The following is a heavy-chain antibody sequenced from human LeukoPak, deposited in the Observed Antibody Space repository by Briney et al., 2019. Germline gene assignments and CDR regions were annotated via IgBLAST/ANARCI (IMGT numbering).Heavy chain of an antibody. CDR2: ISSSVSNI. CDR3: ARGRDGYIGSSDY. D-gene: IGHD5-24*01. CDR1: GFTFSDYY. Sequence: PGGSLRLSCAASGFTFSDYYMSWIRQAPGKGLEWVAYISSSVSNIYYADSVKGRFTISRDNAKNSLYLQMNSLRAEDTAVYYCARGRDGYIGSSDYWGQGTLVTVSS. V-gene: IGHV3-11*04. J-gene: IGHJ4*02.